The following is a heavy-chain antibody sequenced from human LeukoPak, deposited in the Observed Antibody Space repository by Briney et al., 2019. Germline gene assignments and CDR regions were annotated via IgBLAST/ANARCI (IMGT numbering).Heavy chain of an antibody. CDR3: AKDRGGGDGEFDC. Sequence: PGGSLRLSCEASGFSMSNYGMNWVRQAPGKGLEWVSDINNSGDTAHYADSVRGQFTISKDNSKNTLYLEMNSLRDEDTAVYYCAKDRGGGDGEFDCWGQGTLVTVSS. CDR1: GFSMSNYG. D-gene: IGHD2-15*01. V-gene: IGHV3-23*01. CDR2: INNSGDTA. J-gene: IGHJ4*02.